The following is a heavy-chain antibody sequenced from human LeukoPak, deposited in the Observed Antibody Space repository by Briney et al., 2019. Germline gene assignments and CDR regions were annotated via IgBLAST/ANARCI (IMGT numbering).Heavy chain of an antibody. D-gene: IGHD3-22*01. J-gene: IGHJ6*03. CDR2: IYPGDSHT. CDR3: ATLHDRSGYYSDDFSYYMDV. V-gene: IGHV5-51*01. CDR1: GYSFTNYW. Sequence: GESLKISCTGSGYSFTNYWIGWVRQMPGKGLEWMGNIYPGDSHTKYSPSLQGQIIISADKSISTAYLQWSSLKASDTAMYYCATLHDRSGYYSDDFSYYMDVWGKGTTVTVSS.